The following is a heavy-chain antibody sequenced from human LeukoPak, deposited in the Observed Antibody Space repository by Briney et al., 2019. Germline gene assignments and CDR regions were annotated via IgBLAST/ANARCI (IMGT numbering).Heavy chain of an antibody. Sequence: GGSLRLSCAASGFTFSSYAMLWVRQAPGKGLEWVAVISYDGSNEYYADSVKGRLTISRDNSKNTLYLQMNSLRSEDTAVYYCARGRGGDGYNWLCYFDYWGQGTLVTVSS. CDR1: GFTFSSYA. CDR2: ISYDGSNE. D-gene: IGHD5-24*01. CDR3: ARGRGGDGYNWLCYFDY. J-gene: IGHJ4*02. V-gene: IGHV3-30-3*01.